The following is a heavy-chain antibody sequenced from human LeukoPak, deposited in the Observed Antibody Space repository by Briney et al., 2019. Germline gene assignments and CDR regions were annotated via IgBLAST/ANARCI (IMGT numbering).Heavy chain of an antibody. J-gene: IGHJ4*02. D-gene: IGHD5-18*01. CDR2: MHYSGST. V-gene: IGHV4-39*07. Sequence: SETLSLTCTVSGGSISTSRYYWGWIRRPPGKGLEWIGSMHYSGSTYYNPSLKSRVTMSVDTSKNQFSLNLNSVTAADTAVYFCARGSYSYGNAFDYWGQGTLVTVSS. CDR3: ARGSYSYGNAFDY. CDR1: GGSISTSRYY.